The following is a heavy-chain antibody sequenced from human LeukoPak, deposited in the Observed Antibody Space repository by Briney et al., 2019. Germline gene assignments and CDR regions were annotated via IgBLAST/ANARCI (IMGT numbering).Heavy chain of an antibody. D-gene: IGHD2-15*01. CDR1: GFTFRDFS. J-gene: IGHJ5*02. CDR3: ARDAPGYCSGGTCYNKWFDP. CDR2: ISNGGDHT. Sequence: PGGSLRLSCVASGFTFRDFSMSWVRQAPGKGLEWVSVISNGGDHTYYADSVKGRFTISRDNSKNTLYLQMNSLRPEDTAVYYCARDAPGYCSGGTCYNKWFDPWGQGTLVAVSS. V-gene: IGHV3-23*01.